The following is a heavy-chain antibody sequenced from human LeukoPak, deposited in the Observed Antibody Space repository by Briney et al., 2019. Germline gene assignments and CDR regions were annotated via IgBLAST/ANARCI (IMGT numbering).Heavy chain of an antibody. D-gene: IGHD5-12*01. V-gene: IGHV3-49*04. J-gene: IGHJ3*02. Sequence: PGGSLRLSCTASGFTFGDYAMSWVRHAPGKGLEWVGFIRSKAYGGTTEYAASVKGRFTISRDDSKSIAYLQMNSLKTEDTAVYYCTRGYSGYVLDAFDIWGQGTMVTVSS. CDR2: IRSKAYGGTT. CDR3: TRGYSGYVLDAFDI. CDR1: GFTFGDYA.